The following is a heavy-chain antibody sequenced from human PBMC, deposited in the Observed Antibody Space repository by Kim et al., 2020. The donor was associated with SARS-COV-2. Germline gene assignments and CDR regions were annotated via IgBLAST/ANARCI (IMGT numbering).Heavy chain of an antibody. D-gene: IGHD3-10*01. V-gene: IGHV3-30*18. CDR1: GFTFSSYG. J-gene: IGHJ6*02. CDR2: ISYDGSNK. Sequence: GWSLRLSCAASGFTFSSYGMHWVRQAPGKGLEWVAVISYDGSNKYYADSVKGRFTISRDNSKNTLYLQMNSLRAEDTAVYYCAKDQFPSRITMVRGAPYYYYYGMDVWGQGTTVTVSS. CDR3: AKDQFPSRITMVRGAPYYYYYGMDV.